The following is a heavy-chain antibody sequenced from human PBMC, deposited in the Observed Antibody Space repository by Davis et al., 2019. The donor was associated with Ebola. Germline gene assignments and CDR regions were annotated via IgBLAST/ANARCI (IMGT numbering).Heavy chain of an antibody. Sequence: SVKVSCKASGGTFSSYAISWVRQAPGQGLEWMGGIIPIFGAANYAQKFQGRVTITADESTSTAYMELSSLRSEDTAVYYCARAVAYSGSFYYYYYMDVWGKGTTVTVSS. D-gene: IGHD1-26*01. CDR2: IIPIFGAA. J-gene: IGHJ6*03. V-gene: IGHV1-69*13. CDR1: GGTFSSYA. CDR3: ARAVAYSGSFYYYYYMDV.